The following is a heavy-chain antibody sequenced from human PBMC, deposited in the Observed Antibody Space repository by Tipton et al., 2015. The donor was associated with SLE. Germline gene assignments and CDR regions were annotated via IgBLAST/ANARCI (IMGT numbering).Heavy chain of an antibody. CDR2: IYYSGST. D-gene: IGHD3-10*01. Sequence: LRLSCTVSGGSISSYYWSWIRQPPGKGLEWIGYIYYSGSTNYNPSLKSRVTISVDTSKNQFSLKLKSVTAADTAVYYCARGNYYYGSGHYFGRYAFDIWGQGTMLTVSS. V-gene: IGHV4-59*12. CDR3: ARGNYYYGSGHYFGRYAFDI. CDR1: GGSISSYY. J-gene: IGHJ3*02.